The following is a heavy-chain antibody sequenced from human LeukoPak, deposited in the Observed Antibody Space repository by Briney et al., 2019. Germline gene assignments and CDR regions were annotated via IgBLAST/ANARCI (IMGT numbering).Heavy chain of an antibody. CDR1: GFTFSRYA. V-gene: IGHV3-30-3*01. CDR2: ISYDGSNK. Sequence: GRSLRLSCAASGFTFSRYAIHWVRQAPGMGLEWVAVISYDGSNKYYADSVKGRFTISRGNSKNTLFLQMNSLRAEDTAVYYCAREGHSYGSGYGMDVWGQGTTVTVSS. D-gene: IGHD5-18*01. CDR3: AREGHSYGSGYGMDV. J-gene: IGHJ6*02.